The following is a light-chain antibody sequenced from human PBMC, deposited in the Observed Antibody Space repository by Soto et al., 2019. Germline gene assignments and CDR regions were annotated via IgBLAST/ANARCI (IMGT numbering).Light chain of an antibody. CDR3: QQHSNWPYT. V-gene: IGKV3-11*01. Sequence: EIVLTQSPATLSLSPGERATLSCRASQSVSSYFAWYQQRPCQAPRLLIYDVSNRATGIPARFSGSGSGADFTLTIDSVEPEDFAVYYCQQHSNWPYTVGHGTKVEIK. CDR1: QSVSSY. CDR2: DVS. J-gene: IGKJ2*01.